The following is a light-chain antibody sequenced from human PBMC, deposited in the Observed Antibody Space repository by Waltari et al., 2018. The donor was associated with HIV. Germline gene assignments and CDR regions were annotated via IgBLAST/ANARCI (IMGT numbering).Light chain of an antibody. CDR3: SSYAGSAVV. Sequence: QSALTQPPSASGSRGQSVTISCTGTSSDVGAYNYVSWYQQYPGMAPKLIIYEVNKRPSGVPDRVSGSKSVNTASLTVSGLQAEDEADFYCSSYAGSAVVFGGGTKLTVL. CDR2: EVN. J-gene: IGLJ2*01. CDR1: SSDVGAYNY. V-gene: IGLV2-8*01.